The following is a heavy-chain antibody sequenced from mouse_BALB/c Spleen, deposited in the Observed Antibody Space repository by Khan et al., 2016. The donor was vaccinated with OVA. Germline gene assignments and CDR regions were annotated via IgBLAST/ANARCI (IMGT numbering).Heavy chain of an antibody. D-gene: IGHD3-2*02. Sequence: QVQLQQSGAELVRPGASVKLSCKTSGYIFTSYWIHWVKRRSGQGLEWIARIYPGTDNTYYNENLKDKATLTADKSSSTAYMQLSSVKSEDSAVYFCAREEALYYFHYWGQGTTLTVSS. CDR3: AREEALYYFHY. J-gene: IGHJ2*01. CDR2: IYPGTDNT. CDR1: GYIFTSYW. V-gene: IGHV1S132*01.